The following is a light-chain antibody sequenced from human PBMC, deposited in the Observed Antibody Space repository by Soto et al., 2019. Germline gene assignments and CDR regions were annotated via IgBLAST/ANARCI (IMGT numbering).Light chain of an antibody. V-gene: IGKV1-39*01. Sequence: DIQMTQSPSSLSASVGDRVTITCRASQSISSYLNWYQQKPGKAPKLLIYAASSLQSGVPSRLSGSGPGKDFNPPFSSMNPEDFATTSCQQGSSTPPMYTFAQGPRVK. CDR3: QQGSSTPPMYT. CDR2: AAS. CDR1: QSISSY. J-gene: IGKJ2*01.